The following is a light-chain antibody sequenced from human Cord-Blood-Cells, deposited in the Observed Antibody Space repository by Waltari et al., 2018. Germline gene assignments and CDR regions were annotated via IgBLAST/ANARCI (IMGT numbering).Light chain of an antibody. J-gene: IGLJ2*01. CDR1: SSDVGGYNY. Sequence: QSALTQPASVSGSPGQSITISCTGTSSDVGGYNYVSWYQQHPGKAPKLMIYEVSNRPSGVSNPFSGSTSGNTASLTSSGLQAEDEADYYCSSYTSSSTLVFGGGTKLTV. CDR2: EVS. CDR3: SSYTSSSTLV. V-gene: IGLV2-14*01.